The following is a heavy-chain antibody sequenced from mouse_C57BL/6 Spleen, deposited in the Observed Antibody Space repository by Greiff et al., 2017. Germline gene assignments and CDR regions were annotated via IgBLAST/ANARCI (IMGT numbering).Heavy chain of an antibody. V-gene: IGHV1-50*01. CDR3: ARRGDYYYGSSLFDY. CDR1: GYTFTSYW. Sequence: QVQLQQSGAELVKPGASVKLSCKASGYTFTSYWMQWVKQRPGQGLEWIGEIDPSDSYTNYNQKFKGKATLTVDTSSSTAYMPLSSLTSEDSAVYYCARRGDYYYGSSLFDYWGQGTTLTVSS. CDR2: IDPSDSYT. D-gene: IGHD1-1*01. J-gene: IGHJ2*01.